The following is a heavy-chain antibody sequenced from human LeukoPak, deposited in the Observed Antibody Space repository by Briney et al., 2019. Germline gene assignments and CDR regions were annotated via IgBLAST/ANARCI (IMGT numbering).Heavy chain of an antibody. D-gene: IGHD2-21*02. V-gene: IGHV3-9*03. CDR1: GFAFDDYA. J-gene: IGHJ3*02. Sequence: GGSLRLSCAASGFAFDDYAMHWVRQAPGKGLEWVSGISWNSGSIGYADSVKGRFTISRDNAKNSLYLQMNSLRAEDMALYYCAKACGGDCSAHAFDIWGQGTMVTVSS. CDR2: ISWNSGSI. CDR3: AKACGGDCSAHAFDI.